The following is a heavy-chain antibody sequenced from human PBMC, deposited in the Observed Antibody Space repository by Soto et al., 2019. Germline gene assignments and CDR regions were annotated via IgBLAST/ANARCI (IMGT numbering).Heavy chain of an antibody. D-gene: IGHD3-10*01. CDR3: ARDYGSFTYYFYGMDV. J-gene: IGHJ6*02. CDR2: ISYDGNKK. Sequence: ASQAQVKWLECVAIISYDGNKKYYADSVKGRFTISRDNSKNTLFLQMNSLRTEDTAVYYCARDYGSFTYYFYGMDVWGQGTTVTVSS. V-gene: IGHV3-30-3*01.